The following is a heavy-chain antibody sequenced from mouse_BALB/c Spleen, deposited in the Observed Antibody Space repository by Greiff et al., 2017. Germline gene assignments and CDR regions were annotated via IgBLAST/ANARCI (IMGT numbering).Heavy chain of an antibody. CDR3: ARVGGY. CDR2: ISYDGSN. Sequence: EVKLQESGPGLVKPSQSLSLTCSVTGYSITSGYYWNWIRQFPGNKLEWMGYISYDGSNNYNPSLKNRISITRDTSKNQFFLKLNSVTTEDTATYYCARVGGYWGQGTLVTVSA. J-gene: IGHJ3*01. CDR1: GYSITSGYY. V-gene: IGHV3-6*02.